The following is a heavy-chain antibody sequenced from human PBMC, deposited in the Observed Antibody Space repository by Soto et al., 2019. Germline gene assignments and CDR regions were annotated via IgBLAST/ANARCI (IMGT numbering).Heavy chain of an antibody. CDR1: GFTFSSDA. V-gene: IGHV3-23*01. J-gene: IGHJ4*02. CDR3: TRDMTVTAMTASRESLDY. CDR2: ISGDGGII. Sequence: GGSLRLSCVASGFTFSSDAMSWVRQAPGKGLEWVSVISGDGGIIKYADSVRGRFTISRDNSKSTLYLQMNNLRDEDAAMYYCTRDMTVTAMTASRESLDYWGPGTLVTVSS. D-gene: IGHD5-18*01.